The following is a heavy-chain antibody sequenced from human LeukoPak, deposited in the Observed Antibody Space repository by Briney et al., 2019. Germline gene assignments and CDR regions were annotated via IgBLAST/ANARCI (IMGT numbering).Heavy chain of an antibody. J-gene: IGHJ6*03. V-gene: IGHV1-2*02. CDR3: ARGAYCSSISCLGGHPGYYYYMDV. D-gene: IGHD2-2*01. CDR2: INSKSGGT. Sequence: GASVKVSCKASGYTFTDYYMHWVRQAPGQGLEWMGWINSKSGGTNYAQRSQGRVTMTRDTSIRTGYMELSRLRSDDTAIYYCARGAYCSSISCLGGHPGYYYYMDVWGKGTTVTVSS. CDR1: GYTFTDYY.